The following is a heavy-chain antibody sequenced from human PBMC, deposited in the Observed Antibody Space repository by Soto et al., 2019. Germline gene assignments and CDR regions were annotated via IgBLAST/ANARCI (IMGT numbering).Heavy chain of an antibody. CDR1: GFTFSSYS. V-gene: IGHV3-21*01. D-gene: IGHD2-2*01. CDR3: ARVVVPAAMDFNWFDP. Sequence: GGSLRLSCAASGFTFSSYSMNWVRQAPGKGLEWVSSISSSSYIYYADSVKGRFTISRDNAKNSLYLQMNSLRAEDTAVYYCARVVVPAAMDFNWFDPWGQGTLVTVSS. J-gene: IGHJ5*02. CDR2: ISSSSYI.